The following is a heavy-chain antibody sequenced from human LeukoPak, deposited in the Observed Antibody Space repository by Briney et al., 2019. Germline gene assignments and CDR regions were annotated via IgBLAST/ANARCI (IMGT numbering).Heavy chain of an antibody. CDR1: GGSIGRSNYY. Sequence: SETLSLTCSVSGGSIGRSNYYWGWIRQPPGKGLEWIGSIYSTGTTNYNPSLKSRVTISVDTSKNQFSLKLSSVTAADMAVYYCARGRVFGVVGHYYYYMDVWGKGTTVTVSS. J-gene: IGHJ6*03. V-gene: IGHV4-39*07. CDR2: IYSTGTT. D-gene: IGHD3-3*01. CDR3: ARGRVFGVVGHYYYYMDV.